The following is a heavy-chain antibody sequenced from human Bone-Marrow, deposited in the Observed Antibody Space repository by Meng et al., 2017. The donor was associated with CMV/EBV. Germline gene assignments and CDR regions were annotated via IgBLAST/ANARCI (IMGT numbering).Heavy chain of an antibody. Sequence: SETLSLTCTVSGVSVTSSFWNWIRQPPGKGLEWIGYIYYSGSTNYNPSLKSRVTISVDTSKNQFSLKLSSVTAADTAVYYCASRGEDIVVVPAGNWGQGTLVTVSS. CDR3: ASRGEDIVVVPAGN. D-gene: IGHD2-2*01. J-gene: IGHJ4*02. CDR2: IYYSGST. V-gene: IGHV4-59*02. CDR1: GVSVTSSF.